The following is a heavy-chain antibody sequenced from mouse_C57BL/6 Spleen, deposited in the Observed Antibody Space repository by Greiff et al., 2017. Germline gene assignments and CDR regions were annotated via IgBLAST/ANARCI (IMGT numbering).Heavy chain of an antibody. V-gene: IGHV14-1*01. CDR3: TLTGTGFAY. CDR1: GFNIKDYY. CDR2: IDPEDGDT. D-gene: IGHD4-1*01. J-gene: IGHJ3*01. Sequence: EVQLQQSGAELVRPGASVKLSYTASGFNIKDYYMHWVKQRPEQGLEWIGRIDPEDGDTEYAPKFQGKATMTADTSSNTAYLQLSSLTSEDTAVYYCTLTGTGFAYWGQGTLVTVSA.